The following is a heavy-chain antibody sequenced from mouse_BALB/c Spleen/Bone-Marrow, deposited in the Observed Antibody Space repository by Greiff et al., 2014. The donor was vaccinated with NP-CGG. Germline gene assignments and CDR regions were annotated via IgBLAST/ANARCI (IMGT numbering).Heavy chain of an antibody. D-gene: IGHD1-1*01. J-gene: IGHJ3*01. Sequence: QVQLKESGPGLVQPSQSLSITCTVSGFSLTNYGVHWIRQSPGKGLEWLGVIWSGGSTDYNAAFITRLSISKDNSKSQVFFKMNSLQANDTAIYYCARKGSYGSSWFAYWGQGTLVTVSA. CDR3: ARKGSYGSSWFAY. V-gene: IGHV2-2*02. CDR1: GFSLTNYG. CDR2: IWSGGST.